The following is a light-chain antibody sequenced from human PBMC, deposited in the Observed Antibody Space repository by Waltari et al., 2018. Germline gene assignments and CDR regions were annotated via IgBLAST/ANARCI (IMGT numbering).Light chain of an antibody. J-gene: IGLJ3*02. Sequence: QLVLPQSPSASASLGASVKLTCPLSSPHRYHTIAWPQQQPESGRRFLMKRDNEGSHIKGDGIPDRFSGSSSGAERYLTISSLQPEDEADYYCQTWDTAIQMFGEGTKLTVL. CDR3: QTWDTAIQM. CDR2: RDNEGSH. CDR1: SPHRYHT. V-gene: IGLV4-69*02.